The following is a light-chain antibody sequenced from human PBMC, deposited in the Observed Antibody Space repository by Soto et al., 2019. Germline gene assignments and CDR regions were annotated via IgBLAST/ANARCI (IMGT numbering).Light chain of an antibody. CDR3: QQYNNWPRIT. CDR1: QSVSSN. Sequence: EIVMTQSPATLSVSPGERATLSCRASQSVSSNLAWYQQKPGQAPRLLIYGASTRATGIPARFSGSGSGTKFNLTISSLQSEDFAVYYCQQYNNWPRITFG. V-gene: IGKV3-15*01. J-gene: IGKJ5*01. CDR2: GAS.